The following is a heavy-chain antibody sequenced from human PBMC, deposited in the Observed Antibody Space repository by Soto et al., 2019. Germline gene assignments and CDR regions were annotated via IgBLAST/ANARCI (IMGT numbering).Heavy chain of an antibody. V-gene: IGHV5-51*01. Sequence: GESLKISCTVSGYRFTSYWIGWVRQVPGKGLEWMGIIYPGDSDARYSPSFQGLVTIAADKSIFTAYLQWSSLKASDTAMYFCARHEGTNYYDTHGYLDDWGQGTQVSVSS. D-gene: IGHD3-22*01. CDR2: IYPGDSDA. CDR1: GYRFTSYW. CDR3: ARHEGTNYYDTHGYLDD. J-gene: IGHJ4*02.